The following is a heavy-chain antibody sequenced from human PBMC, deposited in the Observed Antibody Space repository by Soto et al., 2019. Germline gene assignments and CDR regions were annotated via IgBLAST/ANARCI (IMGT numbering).Heavy chain of an antibody. D-gene: IGHD2-8*02. CDR3: ARILTATGGHFDS. J-gene: IGHJ4*02. CDR2: IFWDDDK. V-gene: IGHV2-5*02. Sequence: TLVNPTQTLTLTCSFSGFSLTTSGVGVGWVRQSPEKALEWLALIFWDDDKRYSPSLRSRLTIAKDTSKNQVVLTLTNVEPVDTATYYCARILTATGGHFDSWGQGALVTVSS. CDR1: GFSLTTSGVG.